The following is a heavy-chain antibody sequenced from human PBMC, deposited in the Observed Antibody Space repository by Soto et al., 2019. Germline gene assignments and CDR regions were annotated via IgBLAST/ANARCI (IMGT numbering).Heavy chain of an antibody. CDR1: GFTFSRYS. V-gene: IGHV3-21*01. CDR2: ISSSSSYI. D-gene: IGHD3-22*01. Sequence: EVQLVESGGGLVKPGGSLRLSCAASGFTFSRYSMNWVRQAPGKGLEWVSSISSSSSYIYYADSVKGRFTISRDNAKNSLYVQMNSLRAEDTAVYYCARGLYYYDSSGYYAPWGQGTLVTVSS. CDR3: ARGLYYYDSSGYYAP. J-gene: IGHJ1*01.